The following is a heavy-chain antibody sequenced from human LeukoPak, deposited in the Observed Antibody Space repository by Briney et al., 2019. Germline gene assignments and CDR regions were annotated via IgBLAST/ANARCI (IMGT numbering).Heavy chain of an antibody. CDR2: ISGSGGST. CDR1: GFTFSSYA. V-gene: IGHV3-23*01. CDR3: AKDQDYYDSSGYYPNWFDP. J-gene: IGHJ5*02. Sequence: GGSLRLSRVASGFTFSSYAMSWVRQAPGKGLEWVSAISGSGGSTYYADSVKGRFTISRDNSKNTLYLQMNSLRAEDTAAYYCAKDQDYYDSSGYYPNWFDPWGQGTLVTVSS. D-gene: IGHD3-22*01.